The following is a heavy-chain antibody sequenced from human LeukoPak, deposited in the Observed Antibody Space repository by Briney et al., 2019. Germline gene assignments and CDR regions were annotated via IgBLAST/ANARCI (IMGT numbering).Heavy chain of an antibody. V-gene: IGHV3-7*01. CDR2: INQDGTEK. J-gene: IGHJ4*02. D-gene: IGHD3-10*01. Sequence: GGSLRLSCEASRFTFSTYSMGWVRQLPGKGLEWVANINQDGTEKYYVESVKGGFIISRDNAKNSLDLQMNSLRVEDTGIYYCVKVAKYYYGSETYYFFEHWGQGTPVTPSS. CDR3: VKVAKYYYGSETYYFFEH. CDR1: RFTFSTYS.